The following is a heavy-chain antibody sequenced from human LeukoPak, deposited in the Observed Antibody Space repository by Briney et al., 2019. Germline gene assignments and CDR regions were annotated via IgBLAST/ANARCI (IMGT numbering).Heavy chain of an antibody. CDR1: GYTFTSYY. CDR3: ARGRVSYQLLTAFDY. J-gene: IGHJ4*02. CDR2: INPSGGST. D-gene: IGHD2-2*01. Sequence: ASVKVSCKASGYTFTSYYTHWVRQAPGQGLEWMGIINPSGGSTSYAQRFQGRVTMTRDTSTSTVYMELSSLRSEDTAVYYCARGRVSYQLLTAFDYWGQGTLVTVSS. V-gene: IGHV1-46*01.